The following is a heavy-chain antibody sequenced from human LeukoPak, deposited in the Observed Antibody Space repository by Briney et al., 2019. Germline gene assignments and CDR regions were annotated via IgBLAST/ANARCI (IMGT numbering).Heavy chain of an antibody. CDR1: GFTFSSYS. CDR3: ARDPGDGMDV. D-gene: IGHD3-10*01. V-gene: IGHV3-21*01. CDR2: ISSSSSYI. J-gene: IGHJ6*02. Sequence: GGSLRLSCAASGFTFSSYSMNWVRQAPGKGLGWVSSISSSSSYIYYADSVKGRFTISRDNAKNSLYLEMNSLRAEDTAVYYCARDPGDGMDVWGQGTTVTVSS.